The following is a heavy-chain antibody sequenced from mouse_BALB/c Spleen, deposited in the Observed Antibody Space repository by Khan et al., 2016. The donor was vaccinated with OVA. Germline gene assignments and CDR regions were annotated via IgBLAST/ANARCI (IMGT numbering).Heavy chain of an antibody. J-gene: IGHJ4*01. Sequence: VQLVESGPGLVAPSQSLSITCTVSGFSLSRYNVHWVRQPPGKGLEWLGMIWGGGGTDYTSALKSRLSISKDDYKRQVFLKMNSLQTDDTAMYYCTRAYYRYDDYYAMDYWGQGTSVTVSS. D-gene: IGHD2-14*01. CDR1: GFSLSRYN. V-gene: IGHV2-6-4*01. CDR2: IWGGGGT. CDR3: TRAYYRYDDYYAMDY.